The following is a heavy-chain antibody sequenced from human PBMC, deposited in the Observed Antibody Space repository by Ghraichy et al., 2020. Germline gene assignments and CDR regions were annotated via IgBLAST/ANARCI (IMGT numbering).Heavy chain of an antibody. Sequence: GESLNISCAASGFTFSSYWMSWARQAPGKGLDWVANIKQDGSEKHYVDSVKGRFTISRDNAKNSLYLQMNSLRAEDTAVYYCARVFGNANNLEYWGQGTLVTVSS. D-gene: IGHD3-3*01. V-gene: IGHV3-7*01. CDR3: ARVFGNANNLEY. CDR1: GFTFSSYW. CDR2: IKQDGSEK. J-gene: IGHJ4*02.